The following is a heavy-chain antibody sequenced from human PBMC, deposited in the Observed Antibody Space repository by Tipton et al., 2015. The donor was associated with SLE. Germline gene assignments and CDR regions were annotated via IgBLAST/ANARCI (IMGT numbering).Heavy chain of an antibody. D-gene: IGHD1-7*01. CDR1: GGSISSSSYY. Sequence: TLSLTCTVSGGSISSSSYYWGWIRQPPGKGLEWIGSTYYSGSTYYNPSLKSRVTISVDTSKNQFSLKLSSVTAADTAVYYCARVGITGTTWDWYFDLWGRGTLVTVSS. CDR3: ARVGITGTTWDWYFDL. V-gene: IGHV4-39*07. CDR2: TYYSGST. J-gene: IGHJ2*01.